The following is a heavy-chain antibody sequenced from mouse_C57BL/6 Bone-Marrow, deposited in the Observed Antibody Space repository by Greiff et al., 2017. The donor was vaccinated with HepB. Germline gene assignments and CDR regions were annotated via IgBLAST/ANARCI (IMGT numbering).Heavy chain of an antibody. D-gene: IGHD2-3*01. CDR2: IDPENGDT. J-gene: IGHJ2*01. Sequence: EVQLQQSGAELVRPGASVKLSCTASGFNIKDDYMHWVKQRPEQGLEWIGWIDPENGDTESASKFQGKATITADTSSNTAYLQLSSLTSEDTAVYYCTSDGYYFYWGQGTTLTVSS. V-gene: IGHV14-4*01. CDR1: GFNIKDDY. CDR3: TSDGYYFY.